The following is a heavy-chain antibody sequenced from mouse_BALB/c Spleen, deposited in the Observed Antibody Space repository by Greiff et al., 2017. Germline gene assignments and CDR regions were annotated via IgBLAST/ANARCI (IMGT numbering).Heavy chain of an antibody. J-gene: IGHJ4*01. CDR3: ARDYRYGLHAMDY. CDR1: GFNIKDTY. Sequence: EVKLVESGAELVKPGASVKLSCTASGFNIKDTYMHWVKQRPEQGLEWIGRIDPANGNTKYDPKFQGKATITADTSSNTAYLQLSSLTSEDTAVYYCARDYRYGLHAMDYWGQGTSVTVSS. D-gene: IGHD2-14*01. CDR2: IDPANGNT. V-gene: IGHV14-3*02.